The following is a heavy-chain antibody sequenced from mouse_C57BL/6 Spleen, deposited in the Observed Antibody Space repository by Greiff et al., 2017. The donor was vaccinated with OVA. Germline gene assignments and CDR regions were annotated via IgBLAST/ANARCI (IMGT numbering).Heavy chain of an antibody. J-gene: IGHJ4*01. CDR2: IYPSDSET. CDR1: GYTFTSYW. CDR3: ARKAVYYAMDY. Sequence: QVQLKQPGAELVRPGSSVKLSCKASGYTFTSYWMDWVKQRPGQGLEWIGNIYPSDSETHYNQKFKDKATLTVDKSSSTAYMQLSSLTSEDSAVYYCARKAVYYAMDYWGQGTSVTVSS. D-gene: IGHD1-1*01. V-gene: IGHV1-61*01.